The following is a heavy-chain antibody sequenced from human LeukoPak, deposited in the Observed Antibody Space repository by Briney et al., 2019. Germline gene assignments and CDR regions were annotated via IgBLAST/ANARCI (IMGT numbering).Heavy chain of an antibody. V-gene: IGHV3-23*01. CDR1: GFTFRSHA. J-gene: IGHJ4*02. Sequence: GGSLRLSCVGSGFTFRSHAMSWVRQAPEKGLEFVSGIYENGGTTYYADSVKGRFSISRDNSKNTLYLQTDSLRGEDTAVYYCAKDFRIGYSAHFDYWGQGALVTVSS. CDR2: IYENGGTT. D-gene: IGHD2-21*01. CDR3: AKDFRIGYSAHFDY.